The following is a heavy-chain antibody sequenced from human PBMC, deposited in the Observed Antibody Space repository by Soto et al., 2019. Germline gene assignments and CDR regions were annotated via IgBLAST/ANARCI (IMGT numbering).Heavy chain of an antibody. CDR2: ISPSGGST. CDR3: AQGSYGYGN. J-gene: IGHJ4*02. V-gene: IGHV3-23*01. CDR1: GITFSSYA. Sequence: EVPLLESGGDLVQPGGSLRLSCAASGITFSSYAMGWVRQAPGKGLEWVSRISPSGGSTYYADSMKGRFTISRDNSKNTLYLQMNSLRADDTGVYYCAQGSYGYGNWGQGTLVTVSS. D-gene: IGHD5-18*01.